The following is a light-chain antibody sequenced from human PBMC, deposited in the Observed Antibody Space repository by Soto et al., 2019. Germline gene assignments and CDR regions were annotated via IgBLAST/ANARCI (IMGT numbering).Light chain of an antibody. J-gene: IGKJ1*01. Sequence: IQLTQSPSSLSASVGDRVTITCRAGQGISSSLAWYQQKPGKAPNLLISASSTLQTGVSSRFSGSGSGTDFALPISSLQPEDVATYYCQQTDDYPRTFGQGTKVEIK. CDR2: ASS. CDR3: QQTDDYPRT. V-gene: IGKV1-9*01. CDR1: QGISSS.